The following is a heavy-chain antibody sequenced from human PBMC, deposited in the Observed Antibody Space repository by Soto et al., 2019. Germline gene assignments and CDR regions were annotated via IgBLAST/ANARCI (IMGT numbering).Heavy chain of an antibody. CDR1: GYTFTSYG. Sequence: QVQLVQSGAEVKKPGASVKVPCKASGYTFTSYGISWVRQAPGQELKWMGWISPYNSNTNYAQKLQGRATMTTHASSSTAYMERGSLRSDDTAVYYCARTPEGGAAGIFDYWGQGTLVTVSS. D-gene: IGHD6-13*01. V-gene: IGHV1-18*01. J-gene: IGHJ4*02. CDR3: ARTPEGGAAGIFDY. CDR2: ISPYNSNT.